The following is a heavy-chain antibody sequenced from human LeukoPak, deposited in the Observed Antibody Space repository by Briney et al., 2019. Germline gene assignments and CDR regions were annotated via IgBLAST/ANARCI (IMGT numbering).Heavy chain of an antibody. D-gene: IGHD6-19*01. CDR1: GFTFSNYG. CDR2: IWYDGSNK. CDR3: ARWRAGIAVAVDY. Sequence: GGSLRLSCAASGFTFSNYGIHWVRQAPGKGLEWVALIWYDGSNKFYADSVKGRFTISRDNSKNTLYLQMNSLRAEDTAVYYCARWRAGIAVAVDYWGQGTLVTVSS. J-gene: IGHJ4*02. V-gene: IGHV3-33*01.